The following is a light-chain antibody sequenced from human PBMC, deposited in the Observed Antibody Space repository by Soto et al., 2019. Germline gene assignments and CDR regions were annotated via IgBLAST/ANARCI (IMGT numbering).Light chain of an antibody. CDR3: SSYTGGSTSYV. CDR2: EVS. CDR1: SSDIGGYNF. Sequence: QSALTQPASVSGSPGQSITISCTGTSSDIGGYNFVSWYQQHSGKAPKLMIFEVSDRPSGVSDRFSGSKSGNTASLTISGLQAEDEADYYCSSYTGGSTSYVFGTGTKVTVL. V-gene: IGLV2-14*01. J-gene: IGLJ1*01.